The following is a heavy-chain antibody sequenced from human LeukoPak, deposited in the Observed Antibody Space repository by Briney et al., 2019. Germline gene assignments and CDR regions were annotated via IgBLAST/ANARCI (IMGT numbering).Heavy chain of an antibody. V-gene: IGHV1-69*13. CDR2: IIPIFGTA. D-gene: IGHD3-3*01. CDR3: ASSEYYGFWSGYYGPIDD. Sequence: SVKVSCKASGGTFSSYAISWVRQAPGQGLEWMGGIIPIFGTANYAQKFQGRVTITADESTSTAYVELSSLRSEDTAVYYCASSEYYGFWSGYYGPIDDWGQGTLVTVSS. J-gene: IGHJ4*01. CDR1: GGTFSSYA.